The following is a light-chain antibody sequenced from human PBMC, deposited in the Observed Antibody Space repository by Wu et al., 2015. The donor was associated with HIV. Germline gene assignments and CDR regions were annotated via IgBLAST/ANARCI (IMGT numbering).Light chain of an antibody. CDR3: QQRSNWALS. Sequence: EIVLTQSPGTLSLSPGERATLSCRASQSISSTYLAWYQQKPGQAPRLLIYDASNRATGIPARISGSGSGTDFTLTISSLEPEDIAVYYCQQRSNWALSFGGGTKVEIK. J-gene: IGKJ4*01. CDR2: DAS. V-gene: IGKV3D-20*02. CDR1: QSISSTY.